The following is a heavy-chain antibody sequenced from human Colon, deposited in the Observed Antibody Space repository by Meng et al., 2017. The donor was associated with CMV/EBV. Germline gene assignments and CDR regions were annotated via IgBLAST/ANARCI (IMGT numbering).Heavy chain of an antibody. V-gene: IGHV4-61*01. Sequence: SETLSLTCTVSGASVNSDSHYWSWIRQPPGKGLEYIGYVYYSGATNYNPFFKSRVTISVDTSKNQFSLKLTSVTAADTAVYYCSRGLGHASNNSHDYWGQGTLVTVSS. CDR1: GASVNSDSHY. J-gene: IGHJ4*02. D-gene: IGHD1-1*01. CDR3: SRGLGHASNNSHDY. CDR2: VYYSGAT.